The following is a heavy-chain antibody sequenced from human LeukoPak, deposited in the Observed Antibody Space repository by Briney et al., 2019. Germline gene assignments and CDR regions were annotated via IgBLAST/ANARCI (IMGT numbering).Heavy chain of an antibody. Sequence: WASVKVSCKASGYTFTSYNINWVRQAPGQGLDWMGWMNPNSGDTGYAQKFQGRVTITRDTSIGTVYMELSSLRSEDTAVYYCARGVDIEAFDIWGQGTMVTVSS. CDR2: MNPNSGDT. D-gene: IGHD5-12*01. CDR1: GYTFTSYN. V-gene: IGHV1-8*03. J-gene: IGHJ3*02. CDR3: ARGVDIEAFDI.